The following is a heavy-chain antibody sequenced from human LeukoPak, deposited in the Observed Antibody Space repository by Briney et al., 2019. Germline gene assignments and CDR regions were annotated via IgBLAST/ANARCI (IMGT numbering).Heavy chain of an antibody. V-gene: IGHV4-4*07. D-gene: IGHD4/OR15-4a*01. CDR1: GGSISSYY. CDR3: AAASMVVTTFDY. CDR2: IYTSGST. J-gene: IGHJ4*02. Sequence: SETLSLTCTVSGGSISSYYWSWIRQPAGKGLEWIGRIYTSGSTNYNPSLKSRVTMSVDTSKNQFTLKLSSVTAADTAVYYCAAASMVVTTFDYWGQGTLVTVSS.